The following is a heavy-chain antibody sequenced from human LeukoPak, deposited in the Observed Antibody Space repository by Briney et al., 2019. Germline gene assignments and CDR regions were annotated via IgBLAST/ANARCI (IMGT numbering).Heavy chain of an antibody. CDR2: ISSDGANT. D-gene: IGHD6-13*01. CDR3: AKAFLLYSSSWNGMDV. CDR1: GFTFSTYA. V-gene: IGHV3-23*01. Sequence: PGGSLRLSCVASGFTFSTYAMNWVRQAPGKGLEWVSGISSDGANTYYADSVKGRFTISRDNSKNTLYLQMNSLRAEDTAVYYCAKAFLLYSSSWNGMDVWGQGTTVTVSS. J-gene: IGHJ6*02.